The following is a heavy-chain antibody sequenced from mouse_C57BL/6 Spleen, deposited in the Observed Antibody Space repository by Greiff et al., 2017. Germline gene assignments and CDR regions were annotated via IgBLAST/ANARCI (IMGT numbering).Heavy chain of an antibody. D-gene: IGHD1-1*01. CDR2: ISYDGSN. V-gene: IGHV3-6*01. CDR1: GYSITSGYY. CDR3: AREYYGSLDY. Sequence: EVKLQESGPGLVKPSQSLSLTCSVTGYSITSGYYWNWIRQFPGNKLEWMGYISYDGSNNYNPSLKNRISITRDTSKNQFFLKLNSVTTEDTATYYCAREYYGSLDYWGQGTSVTVSS. J-gene: IGHJ4*01.